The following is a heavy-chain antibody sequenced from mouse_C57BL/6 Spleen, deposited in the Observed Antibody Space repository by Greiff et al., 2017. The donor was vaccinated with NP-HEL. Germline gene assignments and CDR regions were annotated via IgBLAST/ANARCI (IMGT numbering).Heavy chain of an antibody. V-gene: IGHV1-82*01. D-gene: IGHD2-5*01. CDR2: IYPGDGDT. Sequence: VQLQQSGPELVKPGASVKISCKASGYAFSSSWMNWVKQRPGKGLEWIGRIYPGDGDTNYNGKFKGKATLTADKSSSTAYMQLSSLTSEDSAVYFCADSNYGARDYWGQGTSVTVSS. J-gene: IGHJ4*01. CDR1: GYAFSSSW. CDR3: ADSNYGARDY.